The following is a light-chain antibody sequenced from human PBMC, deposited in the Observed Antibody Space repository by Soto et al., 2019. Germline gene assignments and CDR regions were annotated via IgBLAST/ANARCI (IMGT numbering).Light chain of an antibody. Sequence: QSALTQPPSASGSPGQSVTISCTGPSSDVGGYNYVSWYQQHPGKAPKLMIYEVSKRPSGVPDRFSGSKSGNTASLTVSGLQAEDEADYYCSSYAGSNNLGVFGTGTQLTVL. CDR3: SSYAGSNNLGV. CDR2: EVS. J-gene: IGLJ1*01. V-gene: IGLV2-8*01. CDR1: SSDVGGYNY.